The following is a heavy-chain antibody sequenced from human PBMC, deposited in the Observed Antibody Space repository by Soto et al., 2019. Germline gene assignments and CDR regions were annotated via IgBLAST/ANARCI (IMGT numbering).Heavy chain of an antibody. CDR2: TYFRSKWYN. J-gene: IGHJ5*02. Sequence: SQTLSLTCAISGDSVSSNTASWNWIRQSPSRGLEWLGRTYFRSKWYNDYAVSVKSRIIINPDTSNNQFSLQLNSVTPEDTAVYFCAKGDNLGPKTGYAFDPWGQGIMVTVSS. V-gene: IGHV6-1*01. D-gene: IGHD5-12*01. CDR3: AKGDNLGPKTGYAFDP. CDR1: GDSVSSNTAS.